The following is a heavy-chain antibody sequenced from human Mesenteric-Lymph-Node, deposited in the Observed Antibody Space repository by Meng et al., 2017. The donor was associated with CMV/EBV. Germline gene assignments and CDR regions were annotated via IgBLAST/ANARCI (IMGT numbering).Heavy chain of an antibody. CDR1: GFSFSGFE. V-gene: IGHV3-48*03. J-gene: IGHJ5*02. CDR2: ISSSGSTS. CDR3: ASVLRSGYYRIDP. Sequence: GGTLSLSCAASGFSFSGFEMNWVRQAPGKGLEWVSYISSSGSTSSYADSVKGRFTISRDNAKNSLYLQMNSLRVEDTAVYYCASVLRSGYYRIDPWGQGTLVTVSS. D-gene: IGHD3-3*01.